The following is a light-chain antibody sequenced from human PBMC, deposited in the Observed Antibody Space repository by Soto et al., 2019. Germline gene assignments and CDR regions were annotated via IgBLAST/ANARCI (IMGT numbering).Light chain of an antibody. CDR3: AAWDDSLNGRV. CDR1: SSNIGSHT. J-gene: IGLJ2*01. V-gene: IGLV1-44*01. Sequence: QSVLTQPPSASGTPGQRVTISCSGSSSNIGSHTVSWFQQLPGTAPKLLIYSTDQRPSGVPDRFSGSKSGTSASLAISGLQSEDEADYYCAAWDDSLNGRVFGGGTKLTVL. CDR2: STD.